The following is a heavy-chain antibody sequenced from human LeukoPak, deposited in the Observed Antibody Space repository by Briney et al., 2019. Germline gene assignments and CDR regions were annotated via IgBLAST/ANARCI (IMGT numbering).Heavy chain of an antibody. CDR1: GVTLSSYA. V-gene: IGHV3-23*01. Sequence: PGGSLRLSCAASGVTLSSYAMSWARQAPGKGLEWVSGISSSGSGGSTYYADSVKGRFTISRDNSKNTLYLQMNSLRAEDTAVYYCAKGRFLEIGMDVWGQGTTVTVSS. CDR3: AKGRFLEIGMDV. D-gene: IGHD3-3*01. J-gene: IGHJ6*02. CDR2: ISSSGSGGST.